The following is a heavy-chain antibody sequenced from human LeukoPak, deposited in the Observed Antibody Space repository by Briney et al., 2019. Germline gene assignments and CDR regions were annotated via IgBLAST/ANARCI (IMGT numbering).Heavy chain of an antibody. CDR3: ARGKWFGGFQEKDAFDI. J-gene: IGHJ3*02. V-gene: IGHV3-21*01. Sequence: GGSLRLSCAASGFTFSSYSMNWVRQAPGKGLEWVSSISSSSSYIYYADSVKGRFTISRDNAKNSLYLQMNSLRAEDTAMYYCARGKWFGGFQEKDAFDIWGQGTMVTVSS. CDR2: ISSSSSYI. CDR1: GFTFSSYS. D-gene: IGHD3-10*01.